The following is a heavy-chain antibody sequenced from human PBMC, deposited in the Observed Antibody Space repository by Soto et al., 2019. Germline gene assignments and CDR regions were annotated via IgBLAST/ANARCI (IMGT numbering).Heavy chain of an antibody. CDR1: GLTFSTSA. CDR2: ISASGRST. CDR3: AKDKQSEKLPPDYGMDV. V-gene: IGHV3-23*01. J-gene: IGHJ6*02. D-gene: IGHD1-7*01. Sequence: GGSLRLSCAASGLTFSTSAMSWVRQAPGKGLEWVSLISASGRSTDYADSVKGRLTISRDNSKSTVYLQMNSLRADDTAVYYCAKDKQSEKLPPDYGMDVWGQGTTVTVSS.